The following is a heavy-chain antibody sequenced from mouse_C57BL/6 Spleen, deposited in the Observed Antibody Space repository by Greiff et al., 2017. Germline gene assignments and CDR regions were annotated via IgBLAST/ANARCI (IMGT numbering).Heavy chain of an antibody. Sequence: EVNVVESGGGLVKPGGSLKLSCAASGFTFSDYGMHWVRQAPEKGLEWVAYISSGSSTIYYADTVKGRFTISRDNAKNTLFLQMTSLRSEDTAMYYCARGYDWFAYWGQGTLVTVSA. D-gene: IGHD2-3*01. J-gene: IGHJ3*01. CDR1: GFTFSDYG. CDR3: ARGYDWFAY. CDR2: ISSGSSTI. V-gene: IGHV5-17*01.